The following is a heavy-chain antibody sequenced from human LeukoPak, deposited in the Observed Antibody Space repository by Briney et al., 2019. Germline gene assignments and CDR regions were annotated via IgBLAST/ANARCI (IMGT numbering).Heavy chain of an antibody. Sequence: SETLSLTCPVSGGSVSTSYWNSIRQPPGKGLEWIGHIYYSGTTSGNTNYNPSLKSRVTIAIDTSKNQVSLQVRSVTAADTAVYYCARGSGLYYYYGVDVWGQGTTVAVSS. CDR2: IYYSGTTSGNT. V-gene: IGHV4-59*02. CDR1: GGSVSTSY. D-gene: IGHD7-27*01. J-gene: IGHJ6*02. CDR3: ARGSGLYYYYGVDV.